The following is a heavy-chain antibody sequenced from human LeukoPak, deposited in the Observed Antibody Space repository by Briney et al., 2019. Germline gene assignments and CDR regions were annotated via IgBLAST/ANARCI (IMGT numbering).Heavy chain of an antibody. V-gene: IGHV3-74*01. J-gene: IGHJ4*02. CDR2: INSDGSST. Sequence: GGSLRLSCAASGFTFSSYWMHWVRQATGKGLVWVSRINSDGSSTSYADSVKGRFTISRDNAKNTLYLQMNSLRAEDTAVYYCALSPGYCSSTSCYAFDYWGQGTLVTVSS. CDR1: GFTFSSYW. D-gene: IGHD2-2*01. CDR3: ALSPGYCSSTSCYAFDY.